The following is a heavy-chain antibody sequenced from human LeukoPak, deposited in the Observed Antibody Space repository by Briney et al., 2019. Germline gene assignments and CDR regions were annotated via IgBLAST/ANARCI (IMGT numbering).Heavy chain of an antibody. D-gene: IGHD5-24*01. CDR1: GGSISFYY. Sequence: SETLSLTCTVSGGSISFYYWSWIRQPPGKGLEWIGYIYYTGTTNYNPSLKSRATISVDTSRNQFSLRLSSLTAADTAVYFCARDRRDGYNPGDYNFDHWGQGALVTVSS. V-gene: IGHV4-59*01. CDR3: ARDRRDGYNPGDYNFDH. CDR2: IYYTGTT. J-gene: IGHJ4*02.